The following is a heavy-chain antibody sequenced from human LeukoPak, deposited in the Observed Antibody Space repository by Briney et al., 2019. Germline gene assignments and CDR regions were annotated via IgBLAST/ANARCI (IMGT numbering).Heavy chain of an antibody. V-gene: IGHV4-39*07. Sequence: PSETLSLTCTVSGGSISSSSYYWGWIRQPPGKGLEWIGSIYYSGSTYYNPSLKSRVTISVDTSKNQFSLKLSSVTAADTAVYYCARDHHWFDPWGQGTLVTVSS. CDR1: GGSISSSSYY. J-gene: IGHJ5*02. CDR3: ARDHHWFDP. CDR2: IYYSGST.